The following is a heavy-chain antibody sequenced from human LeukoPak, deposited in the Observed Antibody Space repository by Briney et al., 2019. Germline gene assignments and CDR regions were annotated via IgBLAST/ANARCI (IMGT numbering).Heavy chain of an antibody. V-gene: IGHV3-30*09. Sequence: GGSLRLSCAASGFTFSSYAMHWVRQAPGKGLEWVAVISYDGSNKYYADSVKGRFAISRDNSKNTLYLQMNSLRAEDTAVYYCAREELSYDSSGYPYAFDIWGQGTMVTVSS. CDR1: GFTFSSYA. CDR2: ISYDGSNK. CDR3: AREELSYDSSGYPYAFDI. J-gene: IGHJ3*02. D-gene: IGHD3-22*01.